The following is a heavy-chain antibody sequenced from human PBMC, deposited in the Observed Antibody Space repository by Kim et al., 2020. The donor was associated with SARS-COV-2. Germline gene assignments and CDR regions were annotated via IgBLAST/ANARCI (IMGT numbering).Heavy chain of an antibody. V-gene: IGHV4-34*01. J-gene: IGHJ4*02. CDR1: GGSFSGYY. D-gene: IGHD5-12*01. Sequence: SETLSLTCAVYGGSFSGYYWSWIRQPPGKGLEWIGEINHSGSTNYNPSLKSRVTISVDTSKNQFSLKLSSVTAADTAVYYCAFSTWWLRRSLDYWGQGTLVTVSS. CDR3: AFSTWWLRRSLDY. CDR2: INHSGST.